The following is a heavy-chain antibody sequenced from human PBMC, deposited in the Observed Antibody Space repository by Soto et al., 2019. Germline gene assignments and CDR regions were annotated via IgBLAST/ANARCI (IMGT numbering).Heavy chain of an antibody. CDR1: DYTFTSFG. J-gene: IGHJ4*02. CDR2: INGYNGDT. Sequence: ASVKVSCKTSDYTFTSFGITWVRQAPGQGLEWMGWINGYNGDTNYAQKFQGRVSMTTDTSTSTAYMELRGLRSDDTAVYYCAGEKRITMTQDYWGQGTLVTVSS. V-gene: IGHV1-18*04. D-gene: IGHD3-22*01. CDR3: AGEKRITMTQDY.